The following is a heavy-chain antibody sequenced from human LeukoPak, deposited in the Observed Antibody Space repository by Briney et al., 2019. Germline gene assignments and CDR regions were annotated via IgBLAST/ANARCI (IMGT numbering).Heavy chain of an antibody. CDR2: MNPNSGNT. Sequence: ASVKVSCKASGYTFTSYDINWVRQATGQGLEWMGWMNPNSGNTGYAQKFQGRVTMTRNTSISTAYMELSSLRSEDTAVYYCARDSTMVRGRLNYYGMDVWGQGTTVTVSS. J-gene: IGHJ6*02. D-gene: IGHD3-10*01. CDR3: ARDSTMVRGRLNYYGMDV. V-gene: IGHV1-8*01. CDR1: GYTFTSYD.